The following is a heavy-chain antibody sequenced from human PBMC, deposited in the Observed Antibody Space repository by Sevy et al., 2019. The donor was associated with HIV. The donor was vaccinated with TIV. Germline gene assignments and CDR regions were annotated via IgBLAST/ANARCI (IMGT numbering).Heavy chain of an antibody. CDR3: AKCPYGWGSIAVAGSLDG. Sequence: GALRPFCAASGITFSNYAKKLGRQAPGEGAGVGSANSESGDTYYADFVKGRVTISRDNSKNTLYLQMNRLRAEDTAVFYCAKCPYGWGSIAVAGSLDGWGQGTLVTVSS. J-gene: IGHJ4*02. CDR1: GITFSNYA. CDR2: NSESGDT. V-gene: IGHV3-23*01. D-gene: IGHD6-19*01.